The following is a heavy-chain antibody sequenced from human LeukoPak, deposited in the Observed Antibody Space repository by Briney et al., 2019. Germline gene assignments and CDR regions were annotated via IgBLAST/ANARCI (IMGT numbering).Heavy chain of an antibody. J-gene: IGHJ4*02. V-gene: IGHV3-48*04. Sequence: PGGSLRLSCAASRFTFSGDTMNWVRQAPGKGLEWVSYISSGSSAIYYADSVKGRFTISRDNAKNSLYLQMNSLRAEDTAVYYCASGWDGSWYGYYWGQGTLVTVSS. D-gene: IGHD6-13*01. CDR3: ASGWDGSWYGYY. CDR1: RFTFSGDT. CDR2: ISSGSSAI.